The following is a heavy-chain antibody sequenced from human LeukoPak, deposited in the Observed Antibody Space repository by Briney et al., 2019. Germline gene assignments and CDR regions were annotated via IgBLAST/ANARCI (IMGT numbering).Heavy chain of an antibody. D-gene: IGHD3-3*01. CDR2: FDPEDGET. CDR3: ARALTGFGVVTSYYYYYMDV. CDR1: GYTLTELS. V-gene: IGHV1-24*01. Sequence: ASVKVSCKVSGYTLTELSMHWVRQAPGKGLEWMGGFDPEDGETIYAQKFQGRVTITADESTSTAYMELSSLRSEDTAVYYCARALTGFGVVTSYYYYYMDVWGKGTTVTVSS. J-gene: IGHJ6*03.